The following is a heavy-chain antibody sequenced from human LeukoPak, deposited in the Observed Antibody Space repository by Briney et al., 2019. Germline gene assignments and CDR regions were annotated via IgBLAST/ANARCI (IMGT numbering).Heavy chain of an antibody. CDR1: GYTFTTYY. D-gene: IGHD1-26*01. CDR2: INPSGGGT. V-gene: IGHV1-46*01. Sequence: ASVKVSCKASGYTFTTYYMHWVRQAPGQGLEWMGIINPSGGGTSYAQRFQGRVTMTSDTSTSTVYMELSSLRSEDTAVYYCARDSGSSNAFDIWGQGTMVTVSS. J-gene: IGHJ3*02. CDR3: ARDSGSSNAFDI.